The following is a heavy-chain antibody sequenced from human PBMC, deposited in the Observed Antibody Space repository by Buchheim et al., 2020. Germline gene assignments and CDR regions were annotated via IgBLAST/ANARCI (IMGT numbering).Heavy chain of an antibody. J-gene: IGHJ4*02. D-gene: IGHD2-15*01. Sequence: QVHLVESGGGVVQPGRSLRLSCAASGFTFSNYGMHWVRQAPGKGLEWVAVIWYDGSNKYYTDSVKGRFTISRDNSRNTLYLQVNSLRAGDTAVYYCAREEDEGVDYWGQGTL. CDR1: GFTFSNYG. V-gene: IGHV3-33*01. CDR3: AREEDEGVDY. CDR2: IWYDGSNK.